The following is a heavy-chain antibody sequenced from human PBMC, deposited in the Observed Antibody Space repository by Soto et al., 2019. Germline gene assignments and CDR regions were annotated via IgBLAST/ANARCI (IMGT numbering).Heavy chain of an antibody. CDR3: ARDRRSGYDSGNYYGMDV. J-gene: IGHJ6*02. D-gene: IGHD5-12*01. Sequence: GGSLRLSCAASGFTFSNYAMHWVRQAPGKGLEWVAVISYDGNNKYYADSVKGRFTMSRDNSKNTLYLQMNSLRSEDTAVYYCARDRRSGYDSGNYYGMDVWGQGTTVTVSS. CDR1: GFTFSNYA. CDR2: ISYDGNNK. V-gene: IGHV3-30-3*01.